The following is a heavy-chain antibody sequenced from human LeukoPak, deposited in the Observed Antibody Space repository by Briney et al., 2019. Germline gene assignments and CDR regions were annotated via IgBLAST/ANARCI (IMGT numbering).Heavy chain of an antibody. CDR3: ARFCSGGSCYSGVRDY. D-gene: IGHD2-15*01. CDR2: IYYSGST. J-gene: IGHJ4*02. Sequence: SETLSLTCTVSGGSISSYYWSWIRQPPGKGLEWIGYIYYSGSTNYNPSLKSRVTISVDTSKNQFSLKLSSVTAADTAVYYCARFCSGGSCYSGVRDYWGQGTLVTVSS. CDR1: GGSISSYY. V-gene: IGHV4-59*01.